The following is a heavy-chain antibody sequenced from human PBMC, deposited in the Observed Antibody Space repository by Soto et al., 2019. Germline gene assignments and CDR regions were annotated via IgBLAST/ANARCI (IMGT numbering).Heavy chain of an antibody. CDR2: IWYDGSNK. CDR3: ARDYDILTGYPSIRYYMDV. CDR1: GFTFSSYG. J-gene: IGHJ6*03. D-gene: IGHD3-9*01. V-gene: IGHV3-33*01. Sequence: GGSLRLSCAASGFTFSSYGMHWVRQAPGKGLEWVAVIWYDGSNKYYADSVKGRFTISRDNSKNTLYLQMNSLRAEDTAVYYCARDYDILTGYPSIRYYMDVWGKGTTVTVSS.